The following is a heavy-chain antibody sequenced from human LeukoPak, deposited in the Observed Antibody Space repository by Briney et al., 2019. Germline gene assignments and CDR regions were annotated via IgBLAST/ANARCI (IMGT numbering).Heavy chain of an antibody. CDR1: GYSISSGYY. Sequence: PSETLSLTCTVSGYSISSGYYWGWIRQPPGKGLEWIGSIYHSGSTYYNPSLKSRVTISVDTSKNQFSLKLSSVTAADTAVYYCARQGPSDGGVIAWGQGTLVTVSS. V-gene: IGHV4-38-2*02. J-gene: IGHJ5*02. CDR3: ARQGPSDGGVIA. D-gene: IGHD3-16*02. CDR2: IYHSGST.